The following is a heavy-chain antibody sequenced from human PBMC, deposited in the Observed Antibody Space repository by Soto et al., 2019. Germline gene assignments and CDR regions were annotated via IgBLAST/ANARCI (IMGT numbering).Heavy chain of an antibody. CDR3: AKDEGVGGTLGLFDY. CDR1: GFDFTYYA. V-gene: IGHV3-30*18. Sequence: QVQLVESGGGAVQPGESLRLSCVASGFDFTYYAMHWVRQAPGKGLESVAVMSSDGSKRHHTDSVKGRFTISRDNSKNPLYLQMNSLRKEDTAVYFCAKDEGVGGTLGLFDYWGQGTLVSVSS. CDR2: MSSDGSKR. D-gene: IGHD1-26*01. J-gene: IGHJ4*02.